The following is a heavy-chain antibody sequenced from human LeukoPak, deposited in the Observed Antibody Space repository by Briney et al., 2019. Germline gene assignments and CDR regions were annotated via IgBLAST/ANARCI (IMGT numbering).Heavy chain of an antibody. D-gene: IGHD3-10*01. CDR1: GFTFSNYA. J-gene: IGHJ4*02. CDR3: AKDRSGGSGSYSTFDY. CDR2: ISGSGGST. Sequence: GGSLRLSCAASGFTFSNYAMSWVRQAPGKGLEWVSGISGSGGSTNYADSVEGRFTISRDNSKNTLYLQMNSLRAEDTAVYYCAKDRSGGSGSYSTFDYWGQGTLVTVSS. V-gene: IGHV3-23*01.